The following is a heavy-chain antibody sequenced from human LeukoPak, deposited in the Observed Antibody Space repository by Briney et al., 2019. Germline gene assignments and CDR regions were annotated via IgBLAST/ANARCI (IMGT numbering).Heavy chain of an antibody. V-gene: IGHV3-7*01. Sequence: PGGSLRLSCAASGFSFSSSWMTWVRQAPGKGLEWVANIKEDESEIYYVDSVKGRFTASRDNAKNSLYLQMNSLRAEDTAVYYCARILTYSYGLDYWGQGILVTVFS. CDR3: ARILTYSYGLDY. CDR1: GFSFSSSW. CDR2: IKEDESEI. D-gene: IGHD5-18*01. J-gene: IGHJ4*02.